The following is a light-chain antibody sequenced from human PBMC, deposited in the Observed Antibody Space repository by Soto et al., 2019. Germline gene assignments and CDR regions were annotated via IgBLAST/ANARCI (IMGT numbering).Light chain of an antibody. V-gene: IGKV1-8*01. Sequence: AIRMTQSPSSLSASTGDRVTITCRASQGISSYLAWYQHKPGKVPKRLIYAASTLQSGGPSRFSGSGSGTDFTLTISCLQSEDFATYYCQQYYSFPWTFGQGTKVDIK. J-gene: IGKJ1*01. CDR3: QQYYSFPWT. CDR2: AAS. CDR1: QGISSY.